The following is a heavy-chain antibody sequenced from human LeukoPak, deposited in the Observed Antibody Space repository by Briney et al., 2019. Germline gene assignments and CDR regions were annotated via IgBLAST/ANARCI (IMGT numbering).Heavy chain of an antibody. CDR3: AKGSSSWYPAPSYFDY. CDR2: ISWNSENI. CDR1: GFTFDDYA. V-gene: IGHV3-9*03. D-gene: IGHD6-13*01. Sequence: GGSLRLSCAASGFTFDDYAMHWVRQAPGKGLEWVSGISWNSENIGYADSVKGRFTISRDNAKNSLYMQMNSLRAEDMAFYYCAKGSSSWYPAPSYFDYRGQGSLVTVSS. J-gene: IGHJ4*02.